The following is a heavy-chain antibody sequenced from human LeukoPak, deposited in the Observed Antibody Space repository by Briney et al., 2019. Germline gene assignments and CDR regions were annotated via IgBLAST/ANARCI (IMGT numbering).Heavy chain of an antibody. CDR1: GFTFSDNW. D-gene: IGHD1-14*01. CDR2: IREDGTEG. V-gene: IGHV3-7*03. Sequence: GGSLTLSCRISGFTFSDNWMTWVRQAPGKGLEWVANIREDGTEGYYVDSVNGRFTVSRDNAKNSLYLEMYNLRVEDTAVYYCARDGPARATDLDYWGQGTLVTVSS. CDR3: ARDGPARATDLDY. J-gene: IGHJ4*02.